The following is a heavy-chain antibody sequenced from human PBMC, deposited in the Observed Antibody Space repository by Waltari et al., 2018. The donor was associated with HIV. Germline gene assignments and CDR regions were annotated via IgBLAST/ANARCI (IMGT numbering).Heavy chain of an antibody. D-gene: IGHD6-19*01. CDR3: ARDAVAGISQFDY. V-gene: IGHV3-33*01. Sequence: QVQLVESGGGVVQPGRSLRLSCAASGFTFSSYGMHWVRQAPGKGLEWVAGIGYDGSNKYYADSVKGRFTISRDNSKNTLYLQMNSLRAEDTAVYYCARDAVAGISQFDYWGQGTLVTVSS. CDR2: IGYDGSNK. J-gene: IGHJ4*02. CDR1: GFTFSSYG.